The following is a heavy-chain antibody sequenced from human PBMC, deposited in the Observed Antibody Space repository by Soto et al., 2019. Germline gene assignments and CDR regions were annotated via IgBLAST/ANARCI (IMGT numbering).Heavy chain of an antibody. J-gene: IGHJ6*02. CDR3: ARGQGDV. CDR1: GGSLSGYY. CDR2: INHSGST. V-gene: IGHV4-34*01. Sequence: SETLSLTCAVYGGSLSGYYWSWIRQPPGKGLEWIGEINHSGSTNYNPSLKSRVTISVDTSKNQFSLKLSSVTAADTAVYYCARGQGDVWGQGTTVTVSS.